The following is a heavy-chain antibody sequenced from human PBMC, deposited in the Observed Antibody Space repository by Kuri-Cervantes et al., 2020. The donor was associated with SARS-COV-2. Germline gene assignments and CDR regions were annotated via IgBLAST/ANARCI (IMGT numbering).Heavy chain of an antibody. D-gene: IGHD4-17*01. CDR2: ISGSGGST. V-gene: IGHV3-23*01. Sequence: GGSLRLSCAASGLTFSSYAMSWVRQAPGKGLEWVSAISGSGGSTYYADSVKGRFTISRDNSKNTLYLQMNSLRAEDTAVYCCIDLGAGAHDYGMAVWGKGTTVTVSS. CDR1: GLTFSSYA. CDR3: IDLGAGAHDYGMAV. J-gene: IGHJ6*04.